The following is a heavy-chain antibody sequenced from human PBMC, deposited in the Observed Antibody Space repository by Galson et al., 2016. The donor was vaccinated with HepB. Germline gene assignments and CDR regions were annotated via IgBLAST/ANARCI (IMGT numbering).Heavy chain of an antibody. CDR1: GVSISSYY. D-gene: IGHD6-6*01. CDR2: IYYTGST. V-gene: IGHV4-59*01. CDR3: AREGSLSSSPDAFDI. Sequence: SETLSLTCTVSGVSISSYYWSWIRQPPGKGLEWIGYIYYTGSTNYNPSLKSRVTMSVDTSKNQFPLKLSSVTAADTAVYYCAREGSLSSSPDAFDIWGQGTMVTVSS. J-gene: IGHJ3*02.